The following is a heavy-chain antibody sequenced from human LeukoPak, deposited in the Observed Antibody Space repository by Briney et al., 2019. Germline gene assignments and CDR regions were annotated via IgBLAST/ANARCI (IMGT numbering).Heavy chain of an antibody. V-gene: IGHV6-1*01. CDR2: TYFRSKWFN. J-gene: IGHJ4*02. CDR1: GDSFFNNGVA. Sequence: SRTLSLTCVVSGDSFFNNGVAWNWIRQSPWRGVEWLGRTYFRSKWFNEYPVSVKGRVTVNPETSKNQFSLQLNSMSPEDTAVYYCAREDRLGHFDYWGQGTLVTVSS. CDR3: AREDRLGHFDY.